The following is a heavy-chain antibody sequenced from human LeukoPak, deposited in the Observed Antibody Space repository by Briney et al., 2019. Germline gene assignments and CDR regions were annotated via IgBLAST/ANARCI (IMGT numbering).Heavy chain of an antibody. Sequence: PSETLSLTCTVSGGSISSYYWSWIRQPPGKGLEGIGYIYYSGSTNYNPSLKSRVTISVDTSKNQFSLKLSSVTAADTAVYYCARSFGNYFDYWGQGTLVTVSS. CDR3: ARSFGNYFDY. CDR1: GGSISSYY. J-gene: IGHJ4*02. V-gene: IGHV4-59*01. CDR2: IYYSGST. D-gene: IGHD3-10*01.